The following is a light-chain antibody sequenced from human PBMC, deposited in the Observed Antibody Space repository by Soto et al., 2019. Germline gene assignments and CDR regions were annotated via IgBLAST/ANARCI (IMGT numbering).Light chain of an antibody. CDR2: DAS. V-gene: IGKV1-9*01. Sequence: DIQLTQSPSFLSASEGDRVTITCRASQGIHTHLAWYQQKPGKAPKLLIYDASSLESGVPSRFSGSGSGTEFTLTISSLQPDDFATYYCQQYNSYWTFGQGTKV. J-gene: IGKJ1*01. CDR1: QGIHTH. CDR3: QQYNSYWT.